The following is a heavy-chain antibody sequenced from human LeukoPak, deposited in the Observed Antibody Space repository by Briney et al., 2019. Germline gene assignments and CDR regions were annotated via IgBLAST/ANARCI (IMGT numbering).Heavy chain of an antibody. CDR1: GFTFSSYA. Sequence: GGSLRLSCAASGFTFSSYAMSWVRQAPGEGLEWVSAISGSGGSTYYADPVKGRFTISRDNSKNTLYLQMNSLRAEDTAVYYCAKQYCSSTSCWGQGTLVTVSS. CDR3: AKQYCSSTSC. J-gene: IGHJ4*02. V-gene: IGHV3-23*01. D-gene: IGHD2-2*01. CDR2: ISGSGGST.